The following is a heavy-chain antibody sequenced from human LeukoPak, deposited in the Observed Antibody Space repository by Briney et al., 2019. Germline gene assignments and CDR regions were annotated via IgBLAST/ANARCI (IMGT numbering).Heavy chain of an antibody. V-gene: IGHV4-59*01. CDR2: IYYSGST. J-gene: IGHJ3*02. D-gene: IGHD3-10*01. Sequence: SETLSLTCTVSGGSISSYYWSWIRQPPGKGLEWIGYIYYSGSTNYNPSLKSRVTISVDTSKNQFSLKLSSVTAADTAVYYCARDRSITMVRGVFHDAFDIWGQGTMVTVSS. CDR1: GGSISSYY. CDR3: ARDRSITMVRGVFHDAFDI.